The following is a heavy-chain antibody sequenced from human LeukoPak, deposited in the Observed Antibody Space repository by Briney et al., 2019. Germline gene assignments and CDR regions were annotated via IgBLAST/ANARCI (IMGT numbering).Heavy chain of an antibody. CDR2: IKMKRDGRTT. D-gene: IGHD6-19*01. J-gene: IGHJ4*02. CDR1: GFTFTNAW. V-gene: IGHV3-15*01. CDR3: TRGNSGWYLHY. Sequence: GGSLRLSCAASGFTFTNAWMTWVRQAPGKGLEWDGLIKMKRDGRTTDYAAAVKRRFTISREDSKDMLYLQMNSLKTADTAVYYCTRGNSGWYLHYGGQGTLHTVSS.